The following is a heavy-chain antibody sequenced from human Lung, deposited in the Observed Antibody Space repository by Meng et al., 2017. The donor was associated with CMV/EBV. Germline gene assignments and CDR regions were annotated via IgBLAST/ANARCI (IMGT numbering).Heavy chain of an antibody. CDR1: GTSIRSSTYY. V-gene: IGHV4-39*07. CDR3: AREGGKGDYRDYRMYYGMDF. CDR2: ISYSGNT. D-gene: IGHD4-11*01. Sequence: SXTXSLXCSFTGTSIRSSTYYWRWIRQPPGKGLEWIGSISYSGNTYYNPSLKSPVTISVDTSKNQFSLRLSSVTAADTAVYYCAREGGKGDYRDYRMYYGMDFXGQGXTVTVSS. J-gene: IGHJ6*02.